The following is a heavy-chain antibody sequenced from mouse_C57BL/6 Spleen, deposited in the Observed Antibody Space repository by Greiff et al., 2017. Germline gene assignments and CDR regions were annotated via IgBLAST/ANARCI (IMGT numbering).Heavy chain of an antibody. D-gene: IGHD1-1*01. V-gene: IGHV1-64*01. Sequence: QVHVKQPGAELVKPGASVKLSCKASGYTFTSYWMHWVKQRPGQGLEWIGMIHPNSGSTNYNEKFKSKATLTVDKSSSTAYMQLSSLTSEDSAVYYCARWPPLTTVVDEGYFDVWGTGTTVTVSS. CDR2: IHPNSGST. CDR1: GYTFTSYW. CDR3: ARWPPLTTVVDEGYFDV. J-gene: IGHJ1*03.